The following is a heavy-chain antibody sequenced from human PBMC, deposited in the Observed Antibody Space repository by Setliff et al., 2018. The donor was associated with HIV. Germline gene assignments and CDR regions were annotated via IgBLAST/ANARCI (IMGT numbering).Heavy chain of an antibody. Sequence: AGGSLRLSCAASGLTFADYGMTWVRQAPGKGLEWISGINWNGDSTGYADSVKGRFTISRDNAKSTLYLQMNSLRAEDTAFYYCARRVADFDYWGQGALVTVSS. CDR3: ARRVADFDY. V-gene: IGHV3-20*04. CDR1: GLTFADYG. CDR2: INWNGDST. D-gene: IGHD3-3*01. J-gene: IGHJ4*02.